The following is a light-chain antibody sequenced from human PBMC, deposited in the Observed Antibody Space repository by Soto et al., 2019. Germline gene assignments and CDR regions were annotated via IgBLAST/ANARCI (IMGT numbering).Light chain of an antibody. V-gene: IGLV2-14*01. Sequence: QSALTQPASVSGSPGQSITISCTGTSSDVGGYNYVSWYHQHPGRAPKLMIYDVSNRPAGVSNRFSGSKSGNTASLTISGLQAEDEADYYCSSYTSSSTLVVVGGGTKVTVL. CDR2: DVS. CDR3: SSYTSSSTLVV. J-gene: IGLJ2*01. CDR1: SSDVGGYNY.